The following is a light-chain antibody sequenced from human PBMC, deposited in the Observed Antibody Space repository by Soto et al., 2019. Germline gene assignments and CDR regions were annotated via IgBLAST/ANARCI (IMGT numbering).Light chain of an antibody. CDR1: QTISIW. J-gene: IGKJ5*01. CDR3: QHYHTFSIT. CDR2: DSS. Sequence: DIQMTQSPSSLSASVGGRFTSPCRASQTISIWLAWYQQRPGRAPRLLIYDSSSLESGVPSTFSGSGSGTEFSLTISNLRPDDFATYYCQHYHTFSITFGQGTRLEIK. V-gene: IGKV1-5*01.